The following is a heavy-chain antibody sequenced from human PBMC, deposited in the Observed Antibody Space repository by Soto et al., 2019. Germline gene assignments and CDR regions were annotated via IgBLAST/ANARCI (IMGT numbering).Heavy chain of an antibody. CDR2: IDPRDSDA. D-gene: IGHD1-1*01. J-gene: IGHJ4*02. CDR3: ARGPNDLDY. CDR1: GYTFISYW. V-gene: IGHV5-51*03. Sequence: EVQLVPSGAEVKKPGDFLKISCQVSGYTFISYWIVWVRQLPGKGLECMGVIDPRDSDARYSPSFQGQVTFSVDKSINTVYLQWNSLKASDTATYYCARGPNDLDYWGQGTLVTVSS.